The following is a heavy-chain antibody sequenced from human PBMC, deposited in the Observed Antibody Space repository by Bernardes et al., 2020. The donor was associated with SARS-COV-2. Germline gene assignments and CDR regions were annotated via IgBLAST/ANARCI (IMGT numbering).Heavy chain of an antibody. CDR3: ARTDYGDYNDVFDI. V-gene: IGHV1-2*04. Sequence: ASVKVSCKASGYTFTDYYIQWVRQTPGHGLEWMAWINPKSGDTKYAQKFQGWVTVARDTSISTAYMEMSRVKPNDTAVYYCARTDYGDYNDVFDIWGQGTMVTISS. J-gene: IGHJ3*02. D-gene: IGHD4-17*01. CDR1: GYTFTDYY. CDR2: INPKSGDT.